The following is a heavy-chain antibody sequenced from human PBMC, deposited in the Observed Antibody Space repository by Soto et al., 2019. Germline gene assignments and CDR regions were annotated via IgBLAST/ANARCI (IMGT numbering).Heavy chain of an antibody. Sequence: QVQLVESGGGVVQPGTSLRLSCVVSGFTFSKYGIHWLRQSPGKGLEWVAVILYDGRKQYYADSVKGRFTISRDNSKTTVYLQMNSLRANDTAVYYCAKLSLAYCGGDCYSPATDETFEVWGQGTMVTVSS. CDR1: GFTFSKYG. D-gene: IGHD2-21*02. CDR2: ILYDGRKQ. CDR3: AKLSLAYCGGDCYSPATDETFEV. V-gene: IGHV3-30*18. J-gene: IGHJ3*01.